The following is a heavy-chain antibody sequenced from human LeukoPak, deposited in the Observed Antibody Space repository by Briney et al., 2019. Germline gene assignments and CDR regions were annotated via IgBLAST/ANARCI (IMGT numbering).Heavy chain of an antibody. V-gene: IGHV3-48*01. Sequence: GGSLRLSCAASGFTFSSYSMNWVRQAPGKGLEWVSYISSSSSTIYYADSVKGRFTISRDNSENTLDLQMNSLRAEDTAVYYCAKANGAIFGVAGYFDYWGQGTLVTVSS. J-gene: IGHJ4*02. CDR3: AKANGAIFGVAGYFDY. CDR1: GFTFSSYS. D-gene: IGHD3-3*02. CDR2: ISSSSSTI.